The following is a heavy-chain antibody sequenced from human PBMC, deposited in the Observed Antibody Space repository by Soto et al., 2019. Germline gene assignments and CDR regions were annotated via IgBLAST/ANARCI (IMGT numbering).Heavy chain of an antibody. J-gene: IGHJ6*02. CDR2: INHRGSL. V-gene: IGHV4-31*03. CDR1: GGSMTSDGQY. D-gene: IGHD1-1*01. CDR3: ARELPQRQGRNMDV. Sequence: KPSETLSLTCTVTGGSMTSDGQYWTWIRHRPGEGLEWFGYINHRGSLYYNPSLKSRVSMSVDTSKNQFSLNLSSVTAADTAVYYCARELPQRQGRNMDVWGQGTTVTVSS.